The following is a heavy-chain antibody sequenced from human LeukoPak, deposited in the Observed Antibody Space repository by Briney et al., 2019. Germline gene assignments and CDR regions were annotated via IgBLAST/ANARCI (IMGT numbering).Heavy chain of an antibody. CDR2: ISSSSSYI. Sequence: GSLRLSCAASGFTFSSYSMNWVRQAPGKGLEWVSSISSSSSYIYYADSVKGRFTISRDNAKNSLYLQMNSLRAEDTAVYYCARDRRYYDFWSGYPDYWGQGTLVTVSS. V-gene: IGHV3-21*01. CDR3: ARDRRYYDFWSGYPDY. CDR1: GFTFSSYS. D-gene: IGHD3-3*01. J-gene: IGHJ4*02.